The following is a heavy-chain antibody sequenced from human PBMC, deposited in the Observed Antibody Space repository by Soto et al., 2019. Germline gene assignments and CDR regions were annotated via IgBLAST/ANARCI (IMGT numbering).Heavy chain of an antibody. D-gene: IGHD2-2*01. CDR1: GYTFTSYD. V-gene: IGHV1-8*01. Sequence: ASVKVSCKASGYTFTSYDINWVRQATGQGLEWMGWMNPNSGNTGYAQKFQGRVTMTRNTSISTAYMELSSLRSEDTAVYYCARPRAKVPAAYDAFDIWGQGTMVTV. CDR2: MNPNSGNT. J-gene: IGHJ3*02. CDR3: ARPRAKVPAAYDAFDI.